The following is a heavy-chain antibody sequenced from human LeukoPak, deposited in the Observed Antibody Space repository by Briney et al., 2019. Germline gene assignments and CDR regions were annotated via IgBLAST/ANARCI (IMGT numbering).Heavy chain of an antibody. CDR2: IYSGGST. CDR3: AGTIVGKWAIDY. Sequence: GGSLRLSCAASGFTVSRNYMTWVRQAPGKGLEWVSVIYSGGSTYYADSVKGRFTISRDNSKNTLYLQMNSLRAEDTAVYHCAGTIVGKWAIDYWGQGTLVTVSS. J-gene: IGHJ4*02. V-gene: IGHV3-53*01. CDR1: GFTVSRNY. D-gene: IGHD3-22*01.